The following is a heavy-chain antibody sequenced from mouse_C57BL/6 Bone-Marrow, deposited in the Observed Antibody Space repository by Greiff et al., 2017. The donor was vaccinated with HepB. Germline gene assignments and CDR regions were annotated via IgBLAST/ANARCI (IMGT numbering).Heavy chain of an antibody. CDR2: IYPSDSET. V-gene: IGHV1-61*01. J-gene: IGHJ2*01. CDR1: GYTFTSYW. D-gene: IGHD1-1*01. Sequence: QVQLQQSGAELVRPGSSVKLSCKASGYTFTSYWMDWVKQRPGQGLEWIGNIYPSDSETHYNQKFKDKATLTVDKSSSTAYMQLSSLTSEDSAVYYCARSILRYYFDYWGPGTTLTVSS. CDR3: ARSILRYYFDY.